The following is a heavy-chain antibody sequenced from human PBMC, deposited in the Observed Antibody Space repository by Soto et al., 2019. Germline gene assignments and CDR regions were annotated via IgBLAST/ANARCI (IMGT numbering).Heavy chain of an antibody. CDR3: ARDRAKWKDYYYYGMDV. Sequence: QVQLQESGPGLVKPSQTLSLTCTVSGGSISSGDDFWTWIRQPPGKGLEWIGYIYYSGSTYYNPSLKSRLTMLVGTAKDPVSLKLSSVTSADTGVYYCARDRAKWKDYYYYGMDVWGQGTTVTGSS. D-gene: IGHD1-20*01. J-gene: IGHJ6*01. CDR2: IYYSGST. V-gene: IGHV4-30-4*01. CDR1: GGSISSGDDF.